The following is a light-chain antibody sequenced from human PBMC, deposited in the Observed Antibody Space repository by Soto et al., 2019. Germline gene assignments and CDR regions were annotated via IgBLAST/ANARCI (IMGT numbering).Light chain of an antibody. J-gene: IGKJ1*01. CDR2: AAS. CDR1: QSVRSN. Sequence: EIVMTQSPAALSLSPGERATLSCRASQSVRSNLAWYQQRPGQAPRLLIYAASIGATGVPARFSGSGSGTEFTLTISSLQSEDFAVYFCQQYNDWAWTFGQGTKVEIK. CDR3: QQYNDWAWT. V-gene: IGKV3-15*01.